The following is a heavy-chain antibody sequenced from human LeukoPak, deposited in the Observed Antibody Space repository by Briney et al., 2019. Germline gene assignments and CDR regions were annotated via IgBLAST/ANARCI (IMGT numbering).Heavy chain of an antibody. CDR2: IYYSGST. D-gene: IGHD3-10*01. CDR3: TREGGLVGDMYYFDY. J-gene: IGHJ4*02. V-gene: IGHV4-31*03. CDR1: GGSISSGGYY. Sequence: PSQTLSLTCTVSGGSISSGGYYWSWIRQHPGKGLEWIGYIYYSGSTYYNPSLKSRVTISVDTSKNQFSLKLSSVTAADTAVYYCTREGGLVGDMYYFDYWGQGTLVTVSS.